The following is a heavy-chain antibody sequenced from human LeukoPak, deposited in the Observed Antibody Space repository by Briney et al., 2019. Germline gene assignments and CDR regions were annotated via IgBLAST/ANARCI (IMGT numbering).Heavy chain of an antibody. D-gene: IGHD2-2*02. CDR1: GFTFSSYS. V-gene: IGHV3-21*01. J-gene: IGHJ4*02. CDR3: ARDDSSSTSCYII. Sequence: PGGSLRLSCAASGFTFSSYSMNWVRQAPGKGLEWVSSISSSSSYIYYADSVKGRFTISRDNAKNSLYLQMNSLRAEDTAVYYCARDDSSSTSCYIIWGQGTLVTVX. CDR2: ISSSSSYI.